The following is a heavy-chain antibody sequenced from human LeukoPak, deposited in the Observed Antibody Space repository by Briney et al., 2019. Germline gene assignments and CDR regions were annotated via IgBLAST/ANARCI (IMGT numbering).Heavy chain of an antibody. CDR2: ISGSGGST. CDR1: GVTFSSYA. V-gene: IGHV3-23*01. CDR3: AKAQASYYDILTGYSPDY. Sequence: GGSLRLSCAASGVTFSSYAMSWVRQAPGKGLEWVSAISGSGGSTYYADSVKGRFTISRDNSKNTLYLQMNSLRAEDTAVYYCAKAQASYYDILTGYSPDYWGQGTLVTVSS. J-gene: IGHJ4*02. D-gene: IGHD3-9*01.